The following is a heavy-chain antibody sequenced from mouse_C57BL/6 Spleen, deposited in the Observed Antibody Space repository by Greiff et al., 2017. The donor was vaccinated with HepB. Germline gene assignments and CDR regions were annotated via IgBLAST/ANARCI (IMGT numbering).Heavy chain of an antibody. J-gene: IGHJ1*03. CDR2: IRSKSSNYAT. CDR1: GFTFNTYA. D-gene: IGHD2-10*01. CDR3: VRATYYGNSWYFDV. Sequence: EVMLVESGGGLVQPKGSLKLSCAASGFTFNTYAMHWVRQAPGKGLEWVARIRSKSSNYATYYADSVKDRFTISRDDSQSMLYLQMNNLKTEDTAMYYCVRATYYGNSWYFDVWGTGTTVTVSS. V-gene: IGHV10-3*01.